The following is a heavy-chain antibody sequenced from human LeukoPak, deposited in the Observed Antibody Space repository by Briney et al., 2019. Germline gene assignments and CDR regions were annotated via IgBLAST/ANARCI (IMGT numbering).Heavy chain of an antibody. V-gene: IGHV3-48*04. CDR3: ARVGRDNSVVPPDY. J-gene: IGHJ4*02. D-gene: IGHD1-20*01. CDR2: ISSSSSTI. Sequence: GGSLRLSCAASGFTFSSYSMNWVRQAPGKGLEWVSYISSSSSTIYYADSVKGRFTISRDNAKNSLCLQMNSLRAEDTAVYYCARVGRDNSVVPPDYWGQGTLVTVSS. CDR1: GFTFSSYS.